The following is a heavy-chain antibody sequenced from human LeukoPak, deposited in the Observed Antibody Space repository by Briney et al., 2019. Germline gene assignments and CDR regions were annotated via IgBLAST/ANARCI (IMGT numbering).Heavy chain of an antibody. CDR2: IYYSGST. Sequence: SETLSLTCTVSGGSISSHYWSWIRQPPGKGLEWIGYIYYSGSTNYNPSLKSRVTISVDTSKNQFSLKLSSVIAADTAVYYCAREGGGNSPYFDYWGQGTLVTVSS. V-gene: IGHV4-59*11. D-gene: IGHD4-23*01. CDR1: GGSISSHY. J-gene: IGHJ4*02. CDR3: AREGGGNSPYFDY.